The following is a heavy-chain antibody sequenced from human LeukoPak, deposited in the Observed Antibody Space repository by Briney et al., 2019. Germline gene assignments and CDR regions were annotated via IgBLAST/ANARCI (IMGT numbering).Heavy chain of an antibody. J-gene: IGHJ4*02. CDR1: AFTLSGYW. Sequence: GRSLTLSSATSAFTLSGYWMSWVRQAPGKGLEWVANIKKDGSEKYNVDSVKGRFTISRDNANKSLYLQMNSLRAEDTAVYYCARESKGRSKIDYWGQGTLVTVSS. CDR2: IKKDGSEK. V-gene: IGHV3-7*01. D-gene: IGHD4-17*01. CDR3: ARESKGRSKIDY.